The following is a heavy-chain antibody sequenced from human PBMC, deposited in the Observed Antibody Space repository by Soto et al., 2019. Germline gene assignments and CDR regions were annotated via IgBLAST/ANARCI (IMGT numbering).Heavy chain of an antibody. CDR1: GCAFIDYG. CDR3: LSFWTDS. CDR2: INEHGSET. J-gene: IGHJ4*02. V-gene: IGHV3-7*03. Sequence: GGSLIISWAASGCAFIDYGRNWVRQAPGKGLEWVANINEHGSETHYVDSVKGRFTVSRDNAKNSLYLQMNSLRAEDTAVYYCLSFWTDSWGQGSLVTVSS. D-gene: IGHD1-1*01.